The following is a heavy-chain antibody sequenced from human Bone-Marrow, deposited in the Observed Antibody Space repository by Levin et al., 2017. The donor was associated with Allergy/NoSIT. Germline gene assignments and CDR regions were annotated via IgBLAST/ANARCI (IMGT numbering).Heavy chain of an antibody. Sequence: GGSLRLSCAASGFTVSSNYMSWVRQAPGKGLEWVSVIYSGGSTYYADSVKGRFTISRDNSKNTLYLQMNSLRAEDTAVYYCARENCSSTSCYLVNYFDYWGQGTLVTVSS. D-gene: IGHD2-2*01. V-gene: IGHV3-66*01. CDR1: GFTVSSNY. J-gene: IGHJ4*02. CDR2: IYSGGST. CDR3: ARENCSSTSCYLVNYFDY.